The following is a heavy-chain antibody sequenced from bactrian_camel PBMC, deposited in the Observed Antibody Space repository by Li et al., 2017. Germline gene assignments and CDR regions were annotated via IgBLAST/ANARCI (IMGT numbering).Heavy chain of an antibody. V-gene: IGHV3S53*01. J-gene: IGHJ4*01. Sequence: QVQLVESGGGSVQVGGSLRLSCKASGATFWHYCMGWLRQAPEKKREVVATIEANGQTTYGESVKGRFTISRDNAKNRIYLQMSSLTPDDTAMYCCAAGTRIIVGDYCDGITDWGQGTQVTVS. D-gene: IGHD3*01. CDR2: IEANGQT. CDR1: GATFWHYC. CDR3: AAGTRIIVGDYCDGITD.